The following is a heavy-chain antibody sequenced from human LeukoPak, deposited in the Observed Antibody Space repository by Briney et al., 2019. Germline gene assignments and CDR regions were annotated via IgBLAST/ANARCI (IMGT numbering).Heavy chain of an antibody. CDR2: ISYDGSNK. Sequence: TGGSLRLSCAASGFTFTNYVMHWVRQAPGKGLEWVAVISYDGSNKYYADSVKGRFTISRDNSENTVYLQMNSLRPEDTAVYYCARELTSTYYFDYWGQGTLVTVSS. J-gene: IGHJ4*02. CDR1: GFTFTNYV. V-gene: IGHV3-30*04. CDR3: ARELTSTYYFDY.